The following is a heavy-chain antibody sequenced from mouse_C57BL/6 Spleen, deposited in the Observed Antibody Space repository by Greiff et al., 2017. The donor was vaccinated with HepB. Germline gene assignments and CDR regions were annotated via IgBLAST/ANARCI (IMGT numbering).Heavy chain of an antibody. CDR1: GYSFTSYY. J-gene: IGHJ2*01. V-gene: IGHV1-66*01. CDR2: IYPGSGNT. D-gene: IGHD1-1*01. Sequence: VQLQQSEPELVKPGASVKISCKASGYSFTSYYIHWVKQRPGQGLEWIGWIYPGSGNTKYNEKFKGKATLTADTSSSTAYMQLSSLTSEDSAVYYCARYTTVVNDYWGQGTTLTVSS. CDR3: ARYTTVVNDY.